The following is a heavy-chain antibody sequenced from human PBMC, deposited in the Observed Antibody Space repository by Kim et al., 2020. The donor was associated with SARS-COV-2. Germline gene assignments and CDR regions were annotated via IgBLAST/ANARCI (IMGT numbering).Heavy chain of an antibody. V-gene: IGHV3-30*18. CDR3: AKRDFGGHEGGFYYYYGMDD. CDR1: GFTFSSYG. J-gene: IGHJ6*02. Sequence: GGSLRLSCAASGFTFSSYGMHWVRQAPGKGLEWVAVISYDGSNKYYADSVKGRFTISRDNSKNTLYLQMNSLRAEDTAVYYCAKRDFGGHEGGFYYYYGMDDWGQGTTVTFSS. D-gene: IGHD5-12*01. CDR2: ISYDGSNK.